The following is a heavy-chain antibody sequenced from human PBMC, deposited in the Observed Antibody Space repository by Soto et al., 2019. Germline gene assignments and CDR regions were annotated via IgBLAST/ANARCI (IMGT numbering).Heavy chain of an antibody. Sequence: SETLSLTCTVSGGSISSYYWSWIRQPPGKGLEWIGYMYYSGSTNYNPSLKSRVTISVDTSKNQFSLKLSSVTAADTAVYYCARYGSGSSVWFDPWGQGTLVTVSS. CDR1: GGSISSYY. CDR2: MYYSGST. V-gene: IGHV4-59*01. D-gene: IGHD3-10*01. J-gene: IGHJ5*02. CDR3: ARYGSGSSVWFDP.